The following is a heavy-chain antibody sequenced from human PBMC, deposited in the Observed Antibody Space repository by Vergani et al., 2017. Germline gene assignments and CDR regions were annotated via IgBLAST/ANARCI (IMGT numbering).Heavy chain of an antibody. CDR2: ISSSSSYI. V-gene: IGHV3-21*01. CDR3: ARYLNYYGSGSYFNWFDP. CDR1: GFTFSSYS. D-gene: IGHD3-10*01. J-gene: IGHJ5*02. Sequence: EVQLLQSGGGVIQPGGSVRLSCAASGFTFSSYSMNWVRQAPGKGLEWVSSISSSSSYIYYADSVKGRFTISRDNAKNSLYLQMNSLRAEDTAVYYCARYLNYYGSGSYFNWFDPWGQGTLVTVSS.